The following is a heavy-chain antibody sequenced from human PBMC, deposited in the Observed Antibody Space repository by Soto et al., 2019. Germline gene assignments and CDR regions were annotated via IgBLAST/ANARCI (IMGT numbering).Heavy chain of an antibody. CDR3: ARVSGAGDYYYYGMYV. CDR1: GFTFSSYS. J-gene: IGHJ6*02. D-gene: IGHD6-13*01. Sequence: GGSLRLSCAASGFTFSSYSMNWVRQAPGKGLEWVSSISSSSSYIYYADSVKGRFTISRDNAKNSLYLQMNSLRAEDTAVYYCARVSGAGDYYYYGMYVWGQGTTVTISS. V-gene: IGHV3-21*01. CDR2: ISSSSSYI.